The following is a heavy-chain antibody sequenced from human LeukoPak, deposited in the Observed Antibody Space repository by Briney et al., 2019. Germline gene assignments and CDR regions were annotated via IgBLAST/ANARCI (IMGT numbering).Heavy chain of an antibody. CDR3: AKGSLVDIVATTLFAF. Sequence: GGSLRLSCAASGFTFSTYAMTCVRQAPGKGLEWVSGVSGSGSSTYYADPVKGRFTISRDNSNNTLYLQMNSLRADDTAVYYCAKGSLVDIVATTLFAFWGQGTLVTVSS. V-gene: IGHV3-23*01. CDR1: GFTFSTYA. CDR2: VSGSGSST. J-gene: IGHJ4*02. D-gene: IGHD5-12*01.